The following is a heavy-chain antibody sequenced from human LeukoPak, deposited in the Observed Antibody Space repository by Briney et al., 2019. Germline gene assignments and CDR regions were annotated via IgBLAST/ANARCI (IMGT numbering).Heavy chain of an antibody. Sequence: SETLSLTCTVSGGSISSSSYYWGWIRQPPRKGLEWIGYIYYSGSTNYNPSLKSRVTISVDTSKNQFSLKLSSVTAADTAVYYCARDSGYSGYGWPYMDVWGKGTTVTVSS. CDR3: ARDSGYSGYGWPYMDV. CDR2: IYYSGST. D-gene: IGHD5-12*01. CDR1: GGSISSSSYY. V-gene: IGHV4-61*01. J-gene: IGHJ6*03.